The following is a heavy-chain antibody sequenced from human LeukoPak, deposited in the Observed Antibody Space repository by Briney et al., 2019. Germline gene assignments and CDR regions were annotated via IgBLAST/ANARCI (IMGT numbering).Heavy chain of an antibody. J-gene: IGHJ4*02. D-gene: IGHD3-9*01. CDR2: ISAYNGNT. V-gene: IGHV1-18*01. CDR3: ARGSTYYDILTFFLPLVPFDY. CDR1: DSPFTSYG. Sequence: ALVKVSCTAFDSPFTSYGISWVRQAPGHGLEWMGWISAYNGNTNNAQKLQGGVTMTTDTSTSTAYMELRSLRSDDTAVYYCARGSTYYDILTFFLPLVPFDYWGQGTLVTVSS.